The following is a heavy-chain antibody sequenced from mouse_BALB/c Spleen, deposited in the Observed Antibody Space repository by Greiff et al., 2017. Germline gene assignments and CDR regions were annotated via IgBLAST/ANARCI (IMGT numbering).Heavy chain of an antibody. J-gene: IGHJ4*01. V-gene: IGHV5-15*02. CDR3: ARELLPYAMDY. Sequence: EVQLVESGGGLVQPGGSRKLSCAASGFTFSDYGMAWVRQAPGKGPEWVAFISNLAYSIYYADTVTGRFTISRENAKNTLYLEMSSLRSEDTAMYYCARELLPYAMDYWGQGTSVTVSS. CDR2: ISNLAYSI. CDR1: GFTFSDYG. D-gene: IGHD1-1*01.